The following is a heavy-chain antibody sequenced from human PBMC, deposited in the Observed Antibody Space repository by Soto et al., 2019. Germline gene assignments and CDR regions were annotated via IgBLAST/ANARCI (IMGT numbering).Heavy chain of an antibody. D-gene: IGHD2-21*01. V-gene: IGHV3-21*01. CDR1: AFTFNSYA. J-gene: IGHJ5*02. Sequence: PGGSLRLSCAASAFTFNSYAMSWVRQAPGKGLEWVSSISSSSSYIYYADSVKGRFTISRDNAKNSLYLQMNSLRAEDTAVYYYARDLGQIPPTWFDPWGQGTLVTVS. CDR2: ISSSSSYI. CDR3: ARDLGQIPPTWFDP.